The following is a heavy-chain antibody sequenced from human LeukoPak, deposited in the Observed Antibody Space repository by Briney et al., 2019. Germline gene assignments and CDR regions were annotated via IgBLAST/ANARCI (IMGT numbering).Heavy chain of an antibody. Sequence: SETLSLTCTVSGGSINSHSYYWGWIRQPPGKGLEWIGSVYYDGTSYSNPSLKTRVGVFVDTSRDQFSLDLDFVTAADTALYYCVRHMSTNTGYFDSCGQGTLVSVSS. V-gene: IGHV4-39*01. CDR2: VYYDGTS. CDR1: GGSINSHSYY. D-gene: IGHD5-24*01. CDR3: VRHMSTNTGYFDS. J-gene: IGHJ4*02.